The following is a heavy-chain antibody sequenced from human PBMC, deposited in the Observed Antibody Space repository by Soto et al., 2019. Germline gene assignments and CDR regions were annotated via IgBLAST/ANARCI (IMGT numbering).Heavy chain of an antibody. V-gene: IGHV1-69*12. D-gene: IGHD2-15*01. CDR3: ARETCSGGSCYLD. J-gene: IGHJ4*02. CDR2: IIPIFGTA. CDR1: GGTFSSYA. Sequence: QVQLVQSGAELKKPGSSVKVSCKASGGTFSSYAISWVRQAPGQGLEWMGGIIPIFGTANYAQKFQGRVTITADESPSTAYMELSSLRSEETAVYYCARETCSGGSCYLDWGQGTLVTVSS.